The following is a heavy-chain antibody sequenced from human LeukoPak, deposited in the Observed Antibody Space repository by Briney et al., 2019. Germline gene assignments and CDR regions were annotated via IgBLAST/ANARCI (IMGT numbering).Heavy chain of an antibody. D-gene: IGHD3-10*01. CDR1: GYTFTGYY. Sequence: ASVKVSCKASGYTFTGYYMHWVRQAPGQGLEWMGWINPNSGGTNYAQKFQGRVTMTRDTSISTAYMELSRLRSDDTAVYYCARNPLMVRGVIGLDYWGHGTLVTVSS. V-gene: IGHV1-2*02. CDR2: INPNSGGT. J-gene: IGHJ4*01. CDR3: ARNPLMVRGVIGLDY.